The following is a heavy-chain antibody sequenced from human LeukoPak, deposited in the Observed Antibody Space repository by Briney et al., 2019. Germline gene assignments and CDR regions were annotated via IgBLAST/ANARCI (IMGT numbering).Heavy chain of an antibody. CDR3: ARKRDILTGYNDY. CDR1: GFTFSSYA. V-gene: IGHV3-30*04. D-gene: IGHD3-9*01. CDR2: ISYDGSNK. Sequence: TGGSLRLSCAASGFTFSSYAMHWVRQAPGKGLEWVAVISYDGSNKYYADSVKGRFTISRDNSKNTLYLQMNSLRAEDTAVYYCARKRDILTGYNDYWGQGTLVTVSS. J-gene: IGHJ4*02.